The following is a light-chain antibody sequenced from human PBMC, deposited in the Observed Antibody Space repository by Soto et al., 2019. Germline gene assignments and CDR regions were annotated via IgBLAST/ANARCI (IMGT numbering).Light chain of an antibody. V-gene: IGLV4-69*01. CDR1: SGHSNYA. J-gene: IGLJ2*01. CDR2: LNSDGSH. Sequence: QPVLTQSPSASASLGASVKLTCTLSSGHSNYAIAWHQQQPEKGPRYLMKLNSDGSHSKGDGIPDRFSGSSSGAERYLTISSLQSEDEADYYCQIWGTGLYVVFGGGTKLTVL. CDR3: QIWGTGLYVV.